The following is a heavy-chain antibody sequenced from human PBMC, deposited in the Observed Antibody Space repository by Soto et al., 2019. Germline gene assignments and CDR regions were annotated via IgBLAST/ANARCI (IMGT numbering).Heavy chain of an antibody. Sequence: QVQLVESGGGVVQPGRSLRLSCAASGFIFSNYAMHWVRQAPGKGLEWVTFISYDGRNKYYADSVKDPFTSTSDNSMNTLDLMMASLRPEDAAGSYWAREYDSSGYGYDAFDIWGQGTMVTVSS. CDR2: ISYDGRNK. CDR3: AREYDSSGYGYDAFDI. J-gene: IGHJ3*02. D-gene: IGHD3-22*01. V-gene: IGHV3-30*04. CDR1: GFIFSNYA.